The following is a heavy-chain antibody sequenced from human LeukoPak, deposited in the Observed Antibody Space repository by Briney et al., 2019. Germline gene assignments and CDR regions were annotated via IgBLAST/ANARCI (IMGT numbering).Heavy chain of an antibody. CDR2: IHTSGST. V-gene: IGHV4-4*07. CDR3: ARGCGSYSGSYAYHYDGIDV. CDR1: GRSVIVLS. Sequence: SERLSPASTVDGRSVIVLSSGWVRQPAGNALEWIGRIHTSGSTNYNPSLKSRVTLSLDTSKNQFSLKLNLVTVRYTAVDYCARGCGSYSGSYAYHYDGIDVWGPGTTVTVS. J-gene: IGHJ6*02. D-gene: IGHD1-26*01.